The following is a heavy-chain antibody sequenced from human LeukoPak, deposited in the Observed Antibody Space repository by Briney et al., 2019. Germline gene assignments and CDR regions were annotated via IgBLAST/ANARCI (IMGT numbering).Heavy chain of an antibody. CDR3: AKGIEISSSVFDY. J-gene: IGHJ4*02. Sequence: GTSLRLSCAASGFPFSDYGMYWVRQAPGKGLEWLAVISHDGSNKYYADSVKGRITISRDNSMNTLYLQMNSLRAEDTAVYYCAKGIEISSSVFDYWGQGTLVTVSS. V-gene: IGHV3-30*18. CDR2: ISHDGSNK. D-gene: IGHD6-13*01. CDR1: GFPFSDYG.